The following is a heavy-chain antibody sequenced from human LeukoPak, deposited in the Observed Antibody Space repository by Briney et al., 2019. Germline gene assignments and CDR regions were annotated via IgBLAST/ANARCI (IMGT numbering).Heavy chain of an antibody. CDR3: ARGLRGGEYYFDY. D-gene: IGHD3-16*01. CDR1: GFTFNNYW. Sequence: GGSLRLSCAASGFTFNNYWMHWVRQAPGKGLEWVANINQDGSGKNFVDSVKGRFTISRDNAKNSLYLQMNSLRAEDTAVYYCARGLRGGEYYFDYWGQGTLVAVSS. J-gene: IGHJ4*02. CDR2: INQDGSGK. V-gene: IGHV3-7*01.